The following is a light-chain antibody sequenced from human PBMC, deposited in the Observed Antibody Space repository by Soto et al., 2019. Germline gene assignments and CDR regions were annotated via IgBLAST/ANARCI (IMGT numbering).Light chain of an antibody. CDR2: KAS. CDR1: QSISTW. CDR3: QQYNPYSRT. Sequence: DIQMTQSPSTLSASVGDRVTITCRASQSISTWLAWYQQEPGKAPKLLIHKASSLQSGVPSRFSGSGSGTDFTLTISSLQRDDFAIYYCQQYNPYSRTFGQGTKVDIK. V-gene: IGKV1-5*03. J-gene: IGKJ1*01.